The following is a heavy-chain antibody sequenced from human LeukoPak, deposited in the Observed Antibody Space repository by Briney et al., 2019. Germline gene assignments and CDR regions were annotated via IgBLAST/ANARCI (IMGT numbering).Heavy chain of an antibody. V-gene: IGHV3-53*01. CDR2: IYSGGST. Sequence: GGSLRLSCAASGFTVSSNYMSWVRQAPGKGLEWVSVIYSGGSTYYADSVKGRFTISRDNSKNTLYLQMNSLRAEDTAVYYCARGRDFDWLFDYWGQGTLVTVSS. CDR3: ARGRDFDWLFDY. CDR1: GFTVSSNY. J-gene: IGHJ4*02. D-gene: IGHD3-9*01.